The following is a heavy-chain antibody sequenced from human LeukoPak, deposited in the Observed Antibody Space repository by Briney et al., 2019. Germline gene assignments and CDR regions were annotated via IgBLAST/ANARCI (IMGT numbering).Heavy chain of an antibody. J-gene: IGHJ4*02. CDR2: IKSKAGGGTT. CDR1: GFTFSIAW. V-gene: IGHV3-15*01. CDR3: TTVRDPGDYAFDY. Sequence: GGSLRLSCAASGFTFSIAWMTWVRQAPGKGLEWVGRIKSKAGGGTTDYSAPVKGRFTISRDDSKNTLYLQMNSLETEDTALYYCTTVRDPGDYAFDYWGQGTVVTVSS. D-gene: IGHD4-17*01.